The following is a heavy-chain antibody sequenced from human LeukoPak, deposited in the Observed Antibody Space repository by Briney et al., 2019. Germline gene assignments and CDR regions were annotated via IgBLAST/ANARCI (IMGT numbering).Heavy chain of an antibody. D-gene: IGHD5-24*01. J-gene: IGHJ4*02. CDR1: GGSISSSSDY. CDR2: IYYHENT. CDR3: ARGPHTLPRYSYGREISLDKRWLQSVFDY. V-gene: IGHV4-39*07. Sequence: SETLSLTCTVSGGSISSSSDYWGWIRQAPGKGLEWIGSIYYHENTYYNSSLKSRVTISVDTSKNQFSLKLSSVTAADTAVYYCARGPHTLPRYSYGREISLDKRWLQSVFDYWGQGTLVTVSS.